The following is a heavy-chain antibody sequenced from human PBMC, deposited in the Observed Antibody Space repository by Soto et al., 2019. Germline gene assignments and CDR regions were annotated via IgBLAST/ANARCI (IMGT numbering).Heavy chain of an antibody. CDR1: GYTLTSYY. J-gene: IGHJ4*02. D-gene: IGHD3-22*01. V-gene: IGHV1-46*01. CDR3: GRGSLITMIVNY. CDR2: INPSGGSS. Sequence: ASVKVSCKASGYTLTSYYLHWVRQAPGQGLEWMGIINPSGGSSSYAQKFQGRVTMTRDTSTNTVSMELNSLRSEDTAVYYCGRGSLITMIVNYWGQGTLVTVSS.